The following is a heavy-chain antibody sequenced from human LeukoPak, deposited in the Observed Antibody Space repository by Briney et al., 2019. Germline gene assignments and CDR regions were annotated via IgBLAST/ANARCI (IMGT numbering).Heavy chain of an antibody. CDR1: GGSISSYY. V-gene: IGHV4-59*08. J-gene: IGHJ6*02. CDR2: IYYSGST. Sequence: PSETLSLTCAVSGGSISSYYWTWIRQPPGKGLEWIGYIYYSGSTNYNPSLKSRVTISVDTSKNQFSLKLSSVTAADTAVYYCARLLYGDYYYYGMDVWGQGTTVTVSS. D-gene: IGHD4-17*01. CDR3: ARLLYGDYYYYGMDV.